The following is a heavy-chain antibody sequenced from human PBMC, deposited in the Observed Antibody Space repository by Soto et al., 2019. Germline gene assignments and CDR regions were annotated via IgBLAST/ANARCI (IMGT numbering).Heavy chain of an antibody. D-gene: IGHD1-7*01. Sequence: SETLSLTCAVSGGSISISNWWSWVRQPPGKGLEWIGEIYHSGSTNYNPSLKSRVTISVDKSKNQFPLKLSSVTAADTAVYYCARVVESDNWNFGDAFDIWGQGTMVTVSS. CDR2: IYHSGST. CDR3: ARVVESDNWNFGDAFDI. V-gene: IGHV4-4*02. J-gene: IGHJ3*02. CDR1: GGSISISNW.